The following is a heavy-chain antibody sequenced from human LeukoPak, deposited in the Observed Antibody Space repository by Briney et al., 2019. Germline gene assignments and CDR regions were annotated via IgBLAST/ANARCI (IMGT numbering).Heavy chain of an antibody. CDR3: ARDSLDRNSSGYPGFDY. CDR2: ISSSGSTI. Sequence: GGSLRLSCAASGFTFSDYYMSWIRQAPGKGLEWVSYISSSGSTIYYADSVKGRFAISRDNAKNSLYLQMNSLRAEDTAVYYCARDSLDRNSSGYPGFDYWGRGTLVTVSS. CDR1: GFTFSDYY. D-gene: IGHD3-22*01. J-gene: IGHJ4*02. V-gene: IGHV3-11*01.